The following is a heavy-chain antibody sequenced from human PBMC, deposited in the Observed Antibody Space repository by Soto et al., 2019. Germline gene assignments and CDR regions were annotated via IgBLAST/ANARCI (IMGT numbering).Heavy chain of an antibody. V-gene: IGHV3-23*01. CDR2: ISGSGGST. CDR3: AKDRLAEFFNTYYYDSSGFSGMDV. J-gene: IGHJ6*02. CDR1: GFTFSSYA. D-gene: IGHD3-22*01. Sequence: VQLLESGGGLVQPGGSLRLSCAASGFTFSSYAMSWVRQAPGKGLEWVSAISGSGGSTYYADSVKGRFTISRDNSKNTLYLQMNSLRAEDTAVYYCAKDRLAEFFNTYYYDSSGFSGMDVWGQGTTVTVSS.